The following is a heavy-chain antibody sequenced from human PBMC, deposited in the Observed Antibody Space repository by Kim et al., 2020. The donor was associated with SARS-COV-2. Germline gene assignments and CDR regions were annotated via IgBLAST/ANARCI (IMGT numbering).Heavy chain of an antibody. D-gene: IGHD3-10*01. J-gene: IGHJ6*04. CDR2: ISYDGSNK. CDR3: ARAPWSRLRGLTYSYYGMDV. Sequence: GGSLRLSCAASGFTFSSCAIHWVRQAPGKGLEWVAVISYDGSNKNYADSVKGRFTISRDNSKNTLYLQMNSLRAEDTALYYCARAPWSRLRGLTYSYYGMDVWGKGTTVPVSS. V-gene: IGHV3-30-3*01. CDR1: GFTFSSCA.